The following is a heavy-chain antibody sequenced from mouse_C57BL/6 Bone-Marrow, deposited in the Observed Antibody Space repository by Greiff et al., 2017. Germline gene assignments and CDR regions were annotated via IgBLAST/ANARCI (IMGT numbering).Heavy chain of an antibody. Sequence: VQLQQSGPELVKPGASVKISCKASGYTFPDYYMNWVKQSHGKSLEWIGDINPNNGGTSYNQKFKGKATLTVDKSSSTAYMELRSLTSEDSAVYYCARPPDFDVWGTGTTVTVSS. CDR1: GYTFPDYY. CDR2: INPNNGGT. CDR3: ARPPDFDV. V-gene: IGHV1-26*01. J-gene: IGHJ1*03.